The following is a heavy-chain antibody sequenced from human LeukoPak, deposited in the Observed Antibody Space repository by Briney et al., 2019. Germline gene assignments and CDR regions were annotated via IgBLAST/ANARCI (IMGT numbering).Heavy chain of an antibody. CDR2: IYSGGST. J-gene: IGHJ4*02. CDR1: GFTFSSNY. CDR3: AIHTRRGYSSSWSPLDY. D-gene: IGHD6-13*01. Sequence: GGSLRLSCAASGFTFSSNYMSWVRQAPGKGLEWVSVIYSGGSTYYADSVKGRFTISRDNSKNTLYLQMNSLRAEDTAVYYCAIHTRRGYSSSWSPLDYWGRGTLVTVSS. V-gene: IGHV3-53*01.